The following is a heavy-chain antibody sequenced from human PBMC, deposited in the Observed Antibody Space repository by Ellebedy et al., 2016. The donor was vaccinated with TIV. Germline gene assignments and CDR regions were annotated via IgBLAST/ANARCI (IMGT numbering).Heavy chain of an antibody. D-gene: IGHD2-2*01. CDR1: GFTFSQFA. CDR2: IGRSGGST. J-gene: IGHJ5*02. V-gene: IGHV3-21*01. CDR3: ARGGRNIEVAPAAIWDWFDP. Sequence: GESLKISCATSGFTFSQFAVHWVRQAPGKGLEWVSVIGRSGGSTFFADSVKGRFIISRDSAKNSLYLQMNSLRAEDTAVYYCARGGRNIEVAPAAIWDWFDPWGQGTQVTVSS.